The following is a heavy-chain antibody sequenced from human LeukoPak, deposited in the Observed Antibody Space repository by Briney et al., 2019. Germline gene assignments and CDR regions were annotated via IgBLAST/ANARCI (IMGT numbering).Heavy chain of an antibody. CDR1: GGSLRGYY. V-gene: IGHV4-39*01. D-gene: IGHD5-12*01. CDR2: IYYSGST. J-gene: IGHJ6*02. Sequence: PSETLSLTCSVSGGSLRGYYWGWIRQPPGKGLEWIGSIYYSGSTYYNPSLKSRVTISVDTSKNQFSLKLSSVTAADTAVYYCARGIRGGGMNASGYYRYHYNGLDVWGQGTTVTVSS. CDR3: ARGIRGGGMNASGYYRYHYNGLDV.